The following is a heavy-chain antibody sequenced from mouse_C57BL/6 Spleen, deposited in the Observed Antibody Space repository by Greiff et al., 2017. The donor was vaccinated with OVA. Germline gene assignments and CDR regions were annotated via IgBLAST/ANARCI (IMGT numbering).Heavy chain of an antibody. CDR2: FYPGSGSI. J-gene: IGHJ2*01. D-gene: IGHD1-1*01. CDR3: ARHEVPYYYGSSSYYFDY. Sequence: QVQLQQSGAELVKPGASVKLSCKASGYTFTEYTIHWVKQRSGQGLEWIGWFYPGSGSIKYNEKFKDKATLTADKSSSTVYMELSILTSEDSAVYFCARHEVPYYYGSSSYYFDYWGQGTTLTVSS. CDR1: GYTFTEYT. V-gene: IGHV1-62-2*01.